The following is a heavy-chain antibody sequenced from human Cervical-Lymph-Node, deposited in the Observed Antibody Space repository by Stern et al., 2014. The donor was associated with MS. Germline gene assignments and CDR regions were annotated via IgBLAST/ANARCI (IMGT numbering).Heavy chain of an antibody. D-gene: IGHD3-3*01. V-gene: IGHV3-30*01. CDR2: ISFAGREK. Sequence: QVQLVESGGGVVQPGRSLRLSCAASGFTFSSHAMHWVRQAPGKGLEWVAVISFAGREKYYSDSVKSRFTISRDNSGDTLNLQVNSLRGEDTAVYYCAIEGTNFGVAPYNYGMDVWGQGTTVTV. CDR1: GFTFSSHA. J-gene: IGHJ6*02. CDR3: AIEGTNFGVAPYNYGMDV.